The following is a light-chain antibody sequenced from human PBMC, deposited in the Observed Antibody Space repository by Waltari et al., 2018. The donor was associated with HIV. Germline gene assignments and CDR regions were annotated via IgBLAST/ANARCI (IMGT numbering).Light chain of an antibody. CDR1: RSNIGPGYH. Sequence: QPVLTPPPSVSGAPGQSVSISCSGGRSNIGPGYHVHWYQQIPGRAPKVLIYANTNQPSGVPVRFAGSKSGYSASLVITGLQAEDDADYYCQSYDSRLSGWVFGGGTKLTVL. CDR3: QSYDSRLSGWV. V-gene: IGLV1-40*01. CDR2: ANT. J-gene: IGLJ3*02.